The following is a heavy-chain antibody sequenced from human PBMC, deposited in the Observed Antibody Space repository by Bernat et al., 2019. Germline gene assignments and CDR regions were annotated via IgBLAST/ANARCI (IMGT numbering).Heavy chain of an antibody. CDR2: ISSSSSYI. V-gene: IGHV3-21*01. J-gene: IGHJ6*02. Sequence: EVQLLESGGGLVKPGGSLRLSCAASGFTFSSYSMNWVRQAPGKGLEWVSSISSSSSYIYYADSVKGRFTISRDNAKNSLYLQMNSLRAVDTAVYYWAGDCGGVGCNTEDTGMVKLGGMDVWGQGTTVTVSS. D-gene: IGHD5-18*01. CDR1: GFTFSSYS. CDR3: AGDCGGVGCNTEDTGMVKLGGMDV.